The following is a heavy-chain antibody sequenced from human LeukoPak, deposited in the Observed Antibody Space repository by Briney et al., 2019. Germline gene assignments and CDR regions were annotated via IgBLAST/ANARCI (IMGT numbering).Heavy chain of an antibody. Sequence: SETLSLTCTVSVGSISSYYGSWIRQPPGKGLEWIGYIYYSGSTNYNPSLKSRVTISVDTSKNQFSLKLSSVTAADTAVYYCARGRIAARLYYYYYYMDVWGKGTTVTVSS. V-gene: IGHV4-59*01. CDR3: ARGRIAARLYYYYYYMDV. CDR1: VGSISSYY. J-gene: IGHJ6*03. D-gene: IGHD6-6*01. CDR2: IYYSGST.